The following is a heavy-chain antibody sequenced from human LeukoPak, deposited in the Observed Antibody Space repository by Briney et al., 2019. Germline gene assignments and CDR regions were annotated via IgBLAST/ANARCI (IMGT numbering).Heavy chain of an antibody. Sequence: PSETLSLTCTVSGGSISSGSYYWSWIRQPAGKGLEWIGRIYTSGSTNYNPSLKSRVTISVDTSKNQFSLKLSSVTAADTAVYYCARDSGFDWLLGGGYWFDPWGQGTLVTVSS. CDR1: GGSISSGSYY. CDR3: ARDSGFDWLLGGGYWFDP. J-gene: IGHJ5*02. D-gene: IGHD3-9*01. V-gene: IGHV4-61*02. CDR2: IYTSGST.